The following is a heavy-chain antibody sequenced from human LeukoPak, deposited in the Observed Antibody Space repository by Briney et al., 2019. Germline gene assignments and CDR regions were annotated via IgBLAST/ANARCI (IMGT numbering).Heavy chain of an antibody. D-gene: IGHD2-2*02. CDR1: GFTFSSYA. J-gene: IGHJ4*02. V-gene: IGHV3-23*01. Sequence: GGSLRLSCAASGFTFSSYAMSWVRQAPGKGLEWVSAISGSGGSTYYADSVKGRFTISRDNSKNTLYLQMNSLRAEDTVVYYCAKSKYQLLYPFDYWGQGTLVTVSS. CDR2: ISGSGGST. CDR3: AKSKYQLLYPFDY.